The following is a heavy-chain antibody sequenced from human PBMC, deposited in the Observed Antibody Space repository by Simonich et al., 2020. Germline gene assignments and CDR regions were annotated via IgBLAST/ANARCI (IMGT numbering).Heavy chain of an antibody. CDR2: IKQDGSEK. CDR1: GFTFSSFW. V-gene: IGHV3-7*01. D-gene: IGHD7-27*01. Sequence: EVQQVESGGGLVQPGGSLRLSGAASGFTFSSFWMSWFRQAPGKGLEWVANIKQDGSEKYYVDSVKGRFTIARDNAKNSLYLQMNSLRAEDTAVYYCARDGLGTAYYYYMDVWGKGTTVTVSS. J-gene: IGHJ6*03. CDR3: ARDGLGTAYYYYMDV.